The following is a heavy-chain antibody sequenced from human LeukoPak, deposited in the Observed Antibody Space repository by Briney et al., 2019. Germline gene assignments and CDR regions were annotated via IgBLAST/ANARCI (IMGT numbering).Heavy chain of an antibody. CDR2: INPSGGST. CDR3: ARERPPGDSSNWFLEGYFDI. J-gene: IGHJ4*02. D-gene: IGHD6-13*01. CDR1: GYTFTSYY. V-gene: IGHV1-46*01. Sequence: ASVKVFCKASGYTFTSYYMHWVRQAPGQGLEWMGIINPSGGSTSYAQKFQGRVTITTDESTSTAYMELSTLRSDDTAVYYCARERPPGDSSNWFLEGYFDIWGQGTLVTVSS.